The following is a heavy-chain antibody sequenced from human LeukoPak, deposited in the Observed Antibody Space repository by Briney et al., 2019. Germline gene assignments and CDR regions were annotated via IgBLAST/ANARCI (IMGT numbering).Heavy chain of an antibody. CDR1: GFTFSSYG. CDR2: ISGSGGTT. J-gene: IGHJ6*02. CDR3: AKVSGGGLYYDGMDV. Sequence: GGSLRLSCAASGFTFSSYGMHWVRQAPGKGLEWVSVISGSGGTTYYADSVTGRFTISRDSSKNTLYLQMNSLRAEDTAVYYCAKVSGGGLYYDGMDVWGQGTTVTVSS. V-gene: IGHV3-23*01. D-gene: IGHD1-14*01.